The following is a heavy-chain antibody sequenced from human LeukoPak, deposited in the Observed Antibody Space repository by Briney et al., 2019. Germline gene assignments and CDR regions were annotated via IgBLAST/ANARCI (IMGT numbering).Heavy chain of an antibody. CDR1: GGSISSSY. CDR3: AKGAGGFSYYNWFDP. CDR2: IYYSGNT. Sequence: PSETLSLTCTVSGGSISSSYWSWIRQPPGKGLEWIGYIYYSGNTNYNPSLKSRVTISVDTSKNQFSLKLASVTAADTAIYYCAKGAGGFSYYNWFDPWGQGTLVTVSS. V-gene: IGHV4-59*12. J-gene: IGHJ5*02. D-gene: IGHD5-18*01.